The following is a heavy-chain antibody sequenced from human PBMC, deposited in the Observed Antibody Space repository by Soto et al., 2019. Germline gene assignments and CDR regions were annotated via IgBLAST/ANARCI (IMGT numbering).Heavy chain of an antibody. J-gene: IGHJ4*02. V-gene: IGHV4-30-4*01. CDR1: GGSISSGDYY. CDR2: IYYSGST. D-gene: IGHD3-22*01. CDR3: ARANYYDSSGYFPSDY. Sequence: QVQLQESGPGLVKPSQTLSLTCTVSGGSISSGDYYWSWIRQPPGKGLEWIGYIYYSGSTYYNPSLKSRVTISVDTSKNQFSLKLSSVTAADTAVYYCARANYYDSSGYFPSDYWGQGTLVTVSS.